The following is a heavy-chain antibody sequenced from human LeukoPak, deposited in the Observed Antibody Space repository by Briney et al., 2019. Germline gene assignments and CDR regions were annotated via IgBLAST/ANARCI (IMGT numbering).Heavy chain of an antibody. CDR3: ARVGYGVYGSKKGFDS. CDR1: GGSFSGYY. Sequence: SETLSLTCAVYGGSFSGYYWSWIRQPPGKGLEWIGEINHSGSTNYNPSLKSRVTISVDTSKNQFSLKLSSVTAADTAVYYCARVGYGVYGSKKGFDSRGQGTLVTVSS. V-gene: IGHV4-34*01. J-gene: IGHJ5*01. D-gene: IGHD2-8*01. CDR2: INHSGST.